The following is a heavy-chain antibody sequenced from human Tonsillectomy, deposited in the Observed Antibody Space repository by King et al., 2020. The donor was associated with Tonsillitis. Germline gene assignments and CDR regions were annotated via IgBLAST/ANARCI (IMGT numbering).Heavy chain of an antibody. J-gene: IGHJ5*02. CDR3: AKKRDAGAAGRGWFDP. CDR1: GFTFSSYA. CDR2: ISGSGGST. D-gene: IGHD6-13*01. Sequence: VQLVESGGGLVQPGGSLRLSCAASGFTFSSYAMSWVRQAPGKGLEWVSAISGSGGSTYYADSVKGRFTISRANSKNTLYLQMNSLRAEDTAVYYCAKKRDAGAAGRGWFDPWGQGTLVTVSS. V-gene: IGHV3-23*04.